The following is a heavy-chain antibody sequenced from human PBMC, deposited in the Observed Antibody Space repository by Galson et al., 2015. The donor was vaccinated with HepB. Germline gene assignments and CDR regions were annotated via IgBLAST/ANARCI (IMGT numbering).Heavy chain of an antibody. V-gene: IGHV3-30-3*01. D-gene: IGHD3-22*01. J-gene: IGHJ3*02. Sequence: SLRLSCAASGFTFSSYAMHWVRQAPGKGLEWVAVISYDGSNKYYADSVKGRFTISRDNSKNTLYLQMNSLRAEDTAVYYCARGYDSSGPSIAFDIWGQGTMVTVSS. CDR3: ARGYDSSGPSIAFDI. CDR1: GFTFSSYA. CDR2: ISYDGSNK.